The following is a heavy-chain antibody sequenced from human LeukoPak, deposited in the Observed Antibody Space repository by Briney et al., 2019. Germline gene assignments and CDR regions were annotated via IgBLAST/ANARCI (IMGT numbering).Heavy chain of an antibody. CDR1: GFTFNNYA. J-gene: IGHJ6*02. CDR2: ISGSGGTT. D-gene: IGHD1-14*01. Sequence: GGSLRLSCAASGFTFNNYAMNWVRQAPGKGLEWVSVISGSGGTTYYADSVKGRFTISRDSSKNTLYLQMNSLRAEDTAVYYCAKVSGGGLYYDGMDVWGQGTTVTVPS. CDR3: AKVSGGGLYYDGMDV. V-gene: IGHV3-23*01.